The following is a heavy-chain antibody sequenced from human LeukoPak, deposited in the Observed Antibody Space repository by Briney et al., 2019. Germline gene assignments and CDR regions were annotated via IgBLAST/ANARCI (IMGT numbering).Heavy chain of an antibody. CDR2: IIPILGIA. J-gene: IGHJ6*02. CDR1: GGTFSSYT. V-gene: IGHV1-69*04. CDR3: AREGYYDFWSGNTNPHYYYGMDV. D-gene: IGHD3-3*01. Sequence: ASVKVSCKASGGTFSSYTISWVRQAPGQGLEWMGRIIPILGIANYAQKFQGRVTITADKSTSTAYMELSSLRSEDTAVYYCAREGYYDFWSGNTNPHYYYGMDVWGQGTTVTVSS.